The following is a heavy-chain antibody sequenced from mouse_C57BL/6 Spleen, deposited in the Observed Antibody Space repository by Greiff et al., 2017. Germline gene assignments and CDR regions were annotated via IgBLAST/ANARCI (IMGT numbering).Heavy chain of an antibody. CDR2: IDPEDGET. CDR1: GFNIKDYY. CDR3: ANDGNWFAY. D-gene: IGHD1-1*01. V-gene: IGHV14-2*01. Sequence: EVQLQESGAELVKPGASVKLSCTASGFNIKDYYMHWVKQRTEQGLEWIGRIDPEDGETKYAPKFQSKATITADTSSNTAYLQLSSLTSEDTAVYYCANDGNWFAYWGQGTLVTVSA. J-gene: IGHJ3*01.